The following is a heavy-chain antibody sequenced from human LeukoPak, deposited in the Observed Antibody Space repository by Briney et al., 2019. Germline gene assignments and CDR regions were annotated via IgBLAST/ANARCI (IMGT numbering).Heavy chain of an antibody. Sequence: ASVKVSCKASGYTFTRYGISGVRQAPGQGLEWMGWISAYNGNTNYAQKLQGRVTMTTDTSTSTAYMELRSLRSDDTAVYYCARGAKVAGSSDYWGQGTLVTVSS. J-gene: IGHJ4*02. CDR1: GYTFTRYG. CDR3: ARGAKVAGSSDY. D-gene: IGHD2-15*01. V-gene: IGHV1-18*01. CDR2: ISAYNGNT.